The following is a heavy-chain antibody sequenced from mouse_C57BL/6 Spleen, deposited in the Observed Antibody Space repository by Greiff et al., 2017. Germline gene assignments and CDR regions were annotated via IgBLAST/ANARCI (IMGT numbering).Heavy chain of an antibody. D-gene: IGHD2-5*01. CDR2: ISNGGGSP. J-gene: IGHJ2*01. CDR1: GFTFSDYY. Sequence: DVMLVESGGGLVQPGGSLKFSCAASGFTFSDYYMYWVRQTPEKRLEWVAYISNGGGSPYYPDTVKGRFTISRDNAKTTLYLQMSRLKSEDTAMYDCARPAYYSNGGYFDYWGQGTTLTVSS. CDR3: ARPAYYSNGGYFDY. V-gene: IGHV5-12*01.